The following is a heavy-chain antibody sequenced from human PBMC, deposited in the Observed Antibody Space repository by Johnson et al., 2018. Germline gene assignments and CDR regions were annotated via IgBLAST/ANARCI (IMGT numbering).Heavy chain of an antibody. D-gene: IGHD3-22*01. CDR3: AREYDSSGYYLEYFQH. J-gene: IGHJ1*01. V-gene: IGHV3-30*07. Sequence: YAASVKGRFTISRDKSKNTLYLQMNSLRAEDTAVYYCAREYDSSGYYLEYFQHWGQGTLVTVSS.